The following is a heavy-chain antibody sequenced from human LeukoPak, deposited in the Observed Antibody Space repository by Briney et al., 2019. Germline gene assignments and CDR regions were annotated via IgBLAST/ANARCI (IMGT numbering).Heavy chain of an antibody. CDR2: IWYDGSNK. CDR3: ARDLAQQWLSGPDY. V-gene: IGHV3-33*08. CDR1: GFTFSSYS. Sequence: GGSLRLSCAASGFTFSSYSMNWVRQAPGKGLEWVAVIWYDGSNKYYADSVKGRFTISRDNSKNTLYLQMNSLRAEDTAVYYCARDLAQQWLSGPDYWGQGTLVTVSS. D-gene: IGHD6-19*01. J-gene: IGHJ4*02.